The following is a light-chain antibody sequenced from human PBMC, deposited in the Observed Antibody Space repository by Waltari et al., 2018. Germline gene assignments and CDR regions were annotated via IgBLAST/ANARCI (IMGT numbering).Light chain of an antibody. CDR3: QQYNDWPLT. V-gene: IGKV3-15*01. CDR1: QSVNSR. Sequence: EIVMTQSPATLSASPGERVTLSCRASQSVNSRLAWYQQKPGQAPTLLIYGASTRATGIPARFSGSGSATDFTLTISSLQSEDFAVYYCQQYNDWPLTFGQGTKVEIK. J-gene: IGKJ1*01. CDR2: GAS.